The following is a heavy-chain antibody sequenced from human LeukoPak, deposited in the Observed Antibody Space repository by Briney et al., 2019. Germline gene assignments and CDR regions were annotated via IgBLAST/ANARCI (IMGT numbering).Heavy chain of an antibody. CDR3: ASHSRAVVVPAATWFDP. Sequence: ASVKVSCKASGYTLTTYYMHWVRQAPGQGLEWMGTINPSGGSTSYAQKFQGRVTMTRDTSTSTVYMELSRLRSDDTAVYYCASHSRAVVVPAATWFDPWGQGTLVTVSS. J-gene: IGHJ5*02. V-gene: IGHV1-46*01. CDR1: GYTLTTYY. D-gene: IGHD2-2*01. CDR2: INPSGGST.